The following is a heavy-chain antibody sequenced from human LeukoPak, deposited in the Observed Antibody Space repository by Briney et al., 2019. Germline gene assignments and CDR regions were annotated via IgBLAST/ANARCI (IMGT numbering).Heavy chain of an antibody. J-gene: IGHJ4*02. V-gene: IGHV3-30-3*01. Sequence: GRSLRLSCAASGFTFSSYAMHWGRQAPGKGLEWVAVISYDGSNKYYADSVKGRFTISRDNSKNTLYLQMNSLRAEDTAVYYCASRIVGGFDYWGQGTLVTVSS. CDR3: ASRIVGGFDY. CDR1: GFTFSSYA. CDR2: ISYDGSNK. D-gene: IGHD1-26*01.